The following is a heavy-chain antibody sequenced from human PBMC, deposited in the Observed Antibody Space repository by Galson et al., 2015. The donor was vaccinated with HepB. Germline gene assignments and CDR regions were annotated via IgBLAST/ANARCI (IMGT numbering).Heavy chain of an antibody. D-gene: IGHD6-13*01. J-gene: IGHJ3*02. Sequence: LRLSCAASGFTFSSYKMYWVRQAPGKGLEWVAVISYDGSYKYYGDSVKGRFTISRDNSKSTLYLQMNSLRTEDTSFYYCAREGSPQSSSWYAFDIWGQGTMVTVSS. CDR3: AREGSPQSSSWYAFDI. CDR1: GFTFSSYK. V-gene: IGHV3-30*04. CDR2: ISYDGSYK.